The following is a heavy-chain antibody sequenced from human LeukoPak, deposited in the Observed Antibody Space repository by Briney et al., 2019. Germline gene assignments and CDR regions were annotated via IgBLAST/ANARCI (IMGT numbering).Heavy chain of an antibody. J-gene: IGHJ3*02. CDR2: ISYDGSDE. Sequence: PGTSLRLSCTASGFSFSSHGMHWVRQAPGKGLEWVAVISYDGSDENYADSVKGGFTITRENSKDTLYLQMNSLGSEDTAVYYCAKGPILGTKRGAFDIWGQGTMVIVSS. CDR1: GFSFSSHG. D-gene: IGHD1-26*01. CDR3: AKGPILGTKRGAFDI. V-gene: IGHV3-30*18.